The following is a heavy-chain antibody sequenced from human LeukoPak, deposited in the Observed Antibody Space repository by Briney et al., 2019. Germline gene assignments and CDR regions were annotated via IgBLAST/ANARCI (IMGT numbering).Heavy chain of an antibody. Sequence: PGGSLRLSCAASGFTFSSYGMHWVRQAPGKGLGWVAFIRYDGSNKYYADSVKGRFTISRDNSKNTLYLQMNSLRAEDTAVYYCAKELRYFDWLSPFDYWGQGTLVTVSS. D-gene: IGHD3-9*01. V-gene: IGHV3-30*02. CDR1: GFTFSSYG. CDR3: AKELRYFDWLSPFDY. CDR2: IRYDGSNK. J-gene: IGHJ4*02.